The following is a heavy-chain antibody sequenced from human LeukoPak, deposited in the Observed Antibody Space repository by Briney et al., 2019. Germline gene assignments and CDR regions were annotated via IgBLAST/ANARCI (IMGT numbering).Heavy chain of an antibody. CDR1: GGSISSYY. D-gene: IGHD1-26*01. CDR3: ARHHRTPLSGSYGNDAFDI. J-gene: IGHJ3*02. Sequence: PSETLSLTCTVSGGSISSYYWSWIRQPAGKGLEWIGRIYTSGSTNYNPSLKSRVTMSVDTSKNQFSLKLSSVTAADTAVYYCARHHRTPLSGSYGNDAFDIWGQGTMVTVSS. V-gene: IGHV4-4*07. CDR2: IYTSGST.